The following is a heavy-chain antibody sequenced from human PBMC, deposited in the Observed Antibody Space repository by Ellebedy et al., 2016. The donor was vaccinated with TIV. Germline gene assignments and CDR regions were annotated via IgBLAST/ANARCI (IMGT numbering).Heavy chain of an antibody. CDR1: GYTFTSYY. J-gene: IGHJ5*02. D-gene: IGHD3-22*01. CDR3: ARDLAPGNYYDSSGFDP. CDR2: INPNSGGT. Sequence: ASVKVSCKASGYTFTSYYMHWVRQAPGQGLEWMGWINPNSGGTNYAQKFQGRVTMTRDTSISTAYMELSRLRSDDTAVYYCARDLAPGNYYDSSGFDPWGQGTLVTVSS. V-gene: IGHV1-2*02.